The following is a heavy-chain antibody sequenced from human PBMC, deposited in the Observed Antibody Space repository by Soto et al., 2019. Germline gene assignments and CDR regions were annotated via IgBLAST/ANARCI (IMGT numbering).Heavy chain of an antibody. V-gene: IGHV3-33*08. D-gene: IGHD3-10*02. CDR3: ARDVRAAFDI. J-gene: IGHJ3*02. CDR2: IWYDGSNK. CDR1: GFTFRSYA. Sequence: PGGSLRLSCAASGFTFRSYAMSWVRQAPGKGLEWVAVIWYDGSNKYYADSVKGRFTISRENSKNTLYLQMNSLRAEDTAVYYCARDVRAAFDIWGQGTMVTVSS.